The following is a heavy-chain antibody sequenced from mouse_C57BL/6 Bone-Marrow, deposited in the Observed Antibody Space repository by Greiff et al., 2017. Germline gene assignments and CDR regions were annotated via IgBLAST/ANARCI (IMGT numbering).Heavy chain of an antibody. CDR1: GFTFSSYA. Sequence: EVQVVESGEGLVKPGGSLKLSCAASGFTFSSYAMSWVRQTPEKRLEWVAYISSGGGYIYYADTVKGRFTISRDNARNTLYLQMSSLKSEDTAMYYCTRGRDYSNFFYYAMDYWGQGTSVTVSS. J-gene: IGHJ4*01. CDR2: ISSGGGYI. V-gene: IGHV5-9-1*02. D-gene: IGHD2-5*01. CDR3: TRGRDYSNFFYYAMDY.